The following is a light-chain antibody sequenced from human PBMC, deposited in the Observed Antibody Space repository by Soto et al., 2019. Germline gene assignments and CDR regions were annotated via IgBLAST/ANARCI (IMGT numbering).Light chain of an antibody. CDR1: QSVNSDY. CDR2: IAS. V-gene: IGKV3-20*01. Sequence: EIVLTQSPGTLSLFPGERATLSCRATQSVNSDYLAWYQQKPDQAPRLLIYIASRRATGIPDRFSGSGSGTDFTLTINRLEPGDFAVYYCQQYGTSPWTFGQGTKVEIK. CDR3: QQYGTSPWT. J-gene: IGKJ1*01.